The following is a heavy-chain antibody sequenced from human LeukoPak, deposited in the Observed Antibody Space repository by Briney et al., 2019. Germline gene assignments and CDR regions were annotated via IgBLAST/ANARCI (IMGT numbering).Heavy chain of an antibody. V-gene: IGHV3-30*03. J-gene: IGHJ4*02. CDR1: GFTFSGYA. CDR2: ISSDGRDK. D-gene: IGHD5/OR15-5a*01. CDR3: ARDLRRFAAYYFDY. Sequence: GGSLRLSCAASGFTFSGYAIHWVRQAPGKGLEWEAVISSDGRDKHYADSVKGRFTISRDNSKNTLYLQTNSLRAEDTAVYYCARDLRRFAAYYFDYWGQGTLVTVSS.